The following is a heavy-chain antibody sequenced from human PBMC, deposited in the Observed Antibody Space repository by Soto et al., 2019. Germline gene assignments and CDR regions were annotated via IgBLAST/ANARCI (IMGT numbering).Heavy chain of an antibody. CDR1: GFTFGSYA. CDR3: AKKGVSLIYYYYIDV. V-gene: IGHV3-23*01. J-gene: IGHJ6*03. D-gene: IGHD3-16*01. Sequence: ESGGDLVQPGGSLRLSCAASGFTFGSYAMSWVRQAPGKGLEWVSTISFSGSSTYYADSMKGRFTISRDNSKNTLYLQMSSLRAEDTALYYCAKKGVSLIYYYYIDVWGKGTTVTVSS. CDR2: ISFSGSST.